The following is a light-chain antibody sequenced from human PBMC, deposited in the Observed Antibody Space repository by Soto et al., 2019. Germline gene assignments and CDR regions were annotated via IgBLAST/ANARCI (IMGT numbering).Light chain of an antibody. CDR3: QQYASSPRIT. V-gene: IGKV3-20*01. CDR2: GAS. J-gene: IGKJ5*01. CDR1: QRVSSSY. Sequence: EIVLTQSPGTLSLSPGERATLSCRASQRVSSSYLAWYQQKPGQAPRLLIYGASSRATGIPDRFSGSGSGTDLTLTIIRLEPEDFAVYNCQQYASSPRITFCQGTRLEIK.